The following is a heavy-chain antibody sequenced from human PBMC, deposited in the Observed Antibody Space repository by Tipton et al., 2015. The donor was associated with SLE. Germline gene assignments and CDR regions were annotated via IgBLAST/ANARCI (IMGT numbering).Heavy chain of an antibody. V-gene: IGHV3-20*04. J-gene: IGHJ6*03. CDR3: AREVHYYMDV. CDR1: GFIFSSYS. Sequence: GSLRLSCAASGFIFSSYSMNWVRQAPGKGLEWVSGISWNGGSTVYSDSVKGRFSISRDNAKKSLYLQMNSLRAADTALYYCAREVHYYMDVWGKGTTVTVSS. CDR2: ISWNGGST.